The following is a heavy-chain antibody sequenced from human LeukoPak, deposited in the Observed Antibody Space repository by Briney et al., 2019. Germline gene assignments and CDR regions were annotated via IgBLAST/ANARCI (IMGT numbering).Heavy chain of an antibody. Sequence: GRSLRLSCAASGFTFSSYAMHWVRQAPGKGLEWVAVISYDGSNKYYADSVKGRFTISRDNSKNTLYLQMNSLRAEDTAVYYCAKATMGRPTSYYYFYGMDVWGQGTTVSVSS. CDR1: GFTFSSYA. D-gene: IGHD2-8*01. CDR2: ISYDGSNK. V-gene: IGHV3-30-3*01. J-gene: IGHJ6*02. CDR3: AKATMGRPTSYYYFYGMDV.